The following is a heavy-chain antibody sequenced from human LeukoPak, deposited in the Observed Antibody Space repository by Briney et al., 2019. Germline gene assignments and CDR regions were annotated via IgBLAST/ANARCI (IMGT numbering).Heavy chain of an antibody. Sequence: TSSETLSLTCTVAAGSISSYYWSWIRQPPPKGLEWIGYIYYSGSTNYNPSLKSRVTISVDTSKNQFSLKLSSVTAADTAVYYCARQRNGFDPWGQGTLVTVSS. CDR1: AGSISSYY. CDR2: IYYSGST. V-gene: IGHV4-59*08. J-gene: IGHJ5*02. CDR3: ARQRNGFDP.